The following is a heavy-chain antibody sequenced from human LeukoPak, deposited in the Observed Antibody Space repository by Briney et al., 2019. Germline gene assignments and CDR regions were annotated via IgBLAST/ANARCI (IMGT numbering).Heavy chain of an antibody. D-gene: IGHD1-26*01. CDR3: ARAAESYYFDY. V-gene: IGHV1-46*01. CDR2: INPSGGST. CDR1: GYTFTSYY. J-gene: IGHJ4*02. Sequence: GASVKVSCKAYGYTFTSYYMHWVRQAPGQGLEWMGIINPSGGSTSYAQKFQGRVTMTRDTSTSTVYMELSSLRSEDTAVYYCARAAESYYFDYWGQGTLVTVSS.